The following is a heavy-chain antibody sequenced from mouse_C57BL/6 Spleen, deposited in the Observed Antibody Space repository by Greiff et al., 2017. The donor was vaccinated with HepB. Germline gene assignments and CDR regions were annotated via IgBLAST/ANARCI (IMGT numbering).Heavy chain of an antibody. CDR1: GYTFTSYW. D-gene: IGHD1-1*01. CDR3: ARFPLITTVVYFDY. V-gene: IGHV1-64*01. Sequence: VQLQQSGAELVKPGASVKLSCKASGYTFTSYWMHWVKQRPGQGLEWIGMIHPNSGSTNYNEKFKSKATLTVDKSSSTAYMQLTSLTSEDSAVYYWARFPLITTVVYFDYWGKGTTLTVSS. J-gene: IGHJ2*01. CDR2: IHPNSGST.